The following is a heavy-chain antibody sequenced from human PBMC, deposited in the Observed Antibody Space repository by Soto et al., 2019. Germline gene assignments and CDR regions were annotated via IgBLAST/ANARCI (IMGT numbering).Heavy chain of an antibody. Sequence: EVQLLESGGGLVQPGGSLRLSCAASGFTFSSYAISWVRQAPGKGLEWVSAISGSGGSTYYADSVKGRVTISRDKSKNTLYLQMNSLRAEDTAVYYCAKNVPTMIVLGWFDPWGQGTLVTVSS. J-gene: IGHJ5*02. D-gene: IGHD3-22*01. CDR2: ISGSGGST. CDR3: AKNVPTMIVLGWFDP. CDR1: GFTFSSYA. V-gene: IGHV3-23*01.